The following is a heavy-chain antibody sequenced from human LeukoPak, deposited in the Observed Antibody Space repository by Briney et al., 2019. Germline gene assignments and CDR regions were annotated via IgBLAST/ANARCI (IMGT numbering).Heavy chain of an antibody. CDR1: GYTLTELS. J-gene: IGHJ6*01. V-gene: IGHV1-24*01. D-gene: IGHD3-10*01. CDR2: FDPEDGET. Sequence: ASVTVSCTVSGYTLTELSIHWVRQAPGKGLEWMGGFDPEDGETIYSQRFQGRVTMTEDTSTDTGYMELSSLRSEDTAVYYCATDQRGAGLGFVYGSGSFNGLDVWGKGPRSPSPQ. CDR3: ATDQRGAGLGFVYGSGSFNGLDV.